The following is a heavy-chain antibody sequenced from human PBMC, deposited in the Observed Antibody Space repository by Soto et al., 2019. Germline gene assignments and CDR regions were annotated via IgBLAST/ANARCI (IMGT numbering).Heavy chain of an antibody. CDR2: IIPSGIT. D-gene: IGHD3-22*01. CDR1: GGPLSGYY. CDR3: ARPIEHYDSSGYSNWFDP. Sequence: SETRSLTCAVYGGPLSGYYWTWIRQPPGKGLEWIGEIIPSGITNDNPSLKSRVTRSVDTSKNQFSLELSFVTAADTAVYYCARPIEHYDSSGYSNWFDPWGQGTPVTVSS. V-gene: IGHV4-34*12. J-gene: IGHJ5*02.